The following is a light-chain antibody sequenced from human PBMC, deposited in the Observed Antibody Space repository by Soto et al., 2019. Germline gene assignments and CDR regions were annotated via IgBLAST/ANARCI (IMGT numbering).Light chain of an antibody. Sequence: DIQLTQSPSFLSASVGDRVTITCRASQGISSYLVWYQQKPGKAPKLLIYAASTLQSGVPSRFSGSASWTEFTLTISSLQPEDFASYYCQQLNSYPLTFGGGTKVEIK. CDR3: QQLNSYPLT. J-gene: IGKJ4*01. CDR2: AAS. V-gene: IGKV1-9*01. CDR1: QGISSY.